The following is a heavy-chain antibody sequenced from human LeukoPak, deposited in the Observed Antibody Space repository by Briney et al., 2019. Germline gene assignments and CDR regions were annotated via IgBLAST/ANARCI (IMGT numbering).Heavy chain of an antibody. J-gene: IGHJ4*02. CDR1: GFTFSSYA. V-gene: IGHV3-33*06. CDR2: IWYDGSNK. CDR3: AKDFAQRVGAFDY. Sequence: PGGSLRLSCAASGFTFSSYAMSWVRQAPGKGLEWVAVIWYDGSNKYYADSVKGRFTISRDNSKNTLYLQMNSLRAEDTAVYYCAKDFAQRVGAFDYWGQGTLVTVSS. D-gene: IGHD1-26*01.